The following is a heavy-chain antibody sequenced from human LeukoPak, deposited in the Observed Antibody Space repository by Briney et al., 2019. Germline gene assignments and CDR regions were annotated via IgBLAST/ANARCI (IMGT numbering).Heavy chain of an antibody. J-gene: IGHJ4*02. CDR3: ARDIWGSPGTVKD. D-gene: IGHD3-16*01. CDR2: ISGGGGRT. CDR1: GFTFSSNG. V-gene: IGHV3-23*01. Sequence: PGASLRLFCAASGFTFSSNGLSSVRQAPGKGLEWLSSISGGGGRTYYAHSVKGRFTISRDNSKNTLYLQMNSLRVEDTAVYYCARDIWGSPGTVKDWGQGPLVTVPS.